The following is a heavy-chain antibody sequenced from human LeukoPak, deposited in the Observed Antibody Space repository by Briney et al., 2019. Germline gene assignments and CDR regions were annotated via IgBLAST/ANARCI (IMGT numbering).Heavy chain of an antibody. Sequence: SETLSLTCTVSGYSISSGYYWGWIRQPPGKGLEWIGSIYHSGSTYYNPSLKSRVTISVDTSKNQFSLKLSSVTAADTAVYYCARHEYSYGSPRWFDPWGQGTLVTVSS. V-gene: IGHV4-38-2*02. CDR3: ARHEYSYGSPRWFDP. CDR2: IYHSGST. D-gene: IGHD5-18*01. J-gene: IGHJ5*02. CDR1: GYSISSGYY.